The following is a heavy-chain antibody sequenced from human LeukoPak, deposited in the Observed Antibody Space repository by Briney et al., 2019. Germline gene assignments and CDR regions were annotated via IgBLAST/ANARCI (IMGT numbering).Heavy chain of an antibody. CDR2: ISSSGSTI. J-gene: IGHJ4*02. CDR1: GFTFSSYE. D-gene: IGHD6-19*01. Sequence: GGSLRLSCAASGFTFSSYEMNWVRQAPGKGLEWVSYISSSGSTIYYADSVKGRFTISRDNAKNSLYLQMNSLRAEDTALYYCAKANGRMAGTGDYWGQGTLVTVSS. V-gene: IGHV3-48*03. CDR3: AKANGRMAGTGDY.